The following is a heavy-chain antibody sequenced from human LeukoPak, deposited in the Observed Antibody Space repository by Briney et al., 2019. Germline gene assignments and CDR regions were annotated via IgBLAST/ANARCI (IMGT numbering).Heavy chain of an antibody. Sequence: SETLSLTCTVSGGSISSSSYYWGWIRQPPGKGLEWIGSIYYSGSTYYNPSLKSRVTISVDTSKDQFSLKLSSVTAADTAVYYCARRGYYDSSGRHAFDIWGQGTMVTVSS. V-gene: IGHV4-39*01. CDR3: ARRGYYDSSGRHAFDI. J-gene: IGHJ3*02. CDR1: GGSISSSSYY. D-gene: IGHD3-22*01. CDR2: IYYSGST.